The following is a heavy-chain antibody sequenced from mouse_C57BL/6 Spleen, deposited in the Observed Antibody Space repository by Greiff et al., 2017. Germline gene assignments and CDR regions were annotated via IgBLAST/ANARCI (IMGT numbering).Heavy chain of an antibody. Sequence: QVQLKQSGPELVKPGASVTISCKASGYAFSSSWMNWVKQRPGKGLEWIGRIFPGDGDTNYNGKFKGKATLTADKSSSTAYMQLSSLTSEDSAVYFCAREGWLLLYYYAMDYWGQGTSVTVSS. CDR1: GYAFSSSW. CDR3: AREGWLLLYYYAMDY. J-gene: IGHJ4*01. V-gene: IGHV1-82*01. D-gene: IGHD2-3*01. CDR2: IFPGDGDT.